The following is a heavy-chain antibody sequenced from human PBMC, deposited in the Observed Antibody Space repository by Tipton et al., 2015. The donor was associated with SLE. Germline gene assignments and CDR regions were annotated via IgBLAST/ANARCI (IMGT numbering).Heavy chain of an antibody. CDR3: ARATKGYYFDY. D-gene: IGHD2-8*01. J-gene: IGHJ4*02. CDR2: IYYSGSP. V-gene: IGHV4-59*11. CDR1: GGSISSHY. Sequence: TLSLTCTVSGGSISSHYWSWIRQPPGKGLEWIGYIYYSGSPYYNPSLKSRVTISIDRSKNQFSLKLSSVTAADTAVYYCARATKGYYFDYWGQGTLVTVSS.